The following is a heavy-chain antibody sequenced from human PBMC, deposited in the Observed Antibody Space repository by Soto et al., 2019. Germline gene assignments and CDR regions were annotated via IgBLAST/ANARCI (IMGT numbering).Heavy chain of an antibody. CDR1: GGSVSSNTAS. CDR2: TYFRSKWYN. V-gene: IGHV6-1*01. J-gene: IGHJ5*02. Sequence: SQTHSLTCALSGGSVSSNTASWNWIRQSPSRGLEWLGRTYFRSKWYNDYAVSVKSRIIINPDTSNNQFSLQLNSVTPEDTAVYFCAKGDNLGPKTGYAFDPWGQGIMVTVSS. D-gene: IGHD5-12*01. CDR3: AKGDNLGPKTGYAFDP.